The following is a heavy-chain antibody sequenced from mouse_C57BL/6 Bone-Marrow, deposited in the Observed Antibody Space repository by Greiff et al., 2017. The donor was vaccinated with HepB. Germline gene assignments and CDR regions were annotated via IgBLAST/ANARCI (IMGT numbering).Heavy chain of an antibody. J-gene: IGHJ2*01. CDR3: ARDGWEGVYFDY. Sequence: DVKLVESGPGLVKPSQSLSLTCSVTGYSITSGYYWNWIRQFPGNKLEWMGYISYDGSNNYNPSLKNRISITRDTSKNQFFLKLNSVTTEDTATYYCARDGWEGVYFDYWGQGTTLTVSS. D-gene: IGHD1-1*02. CDR1: GYSITSGYY. V-gene: IGHV3-6*01. CDR2: ISYDGSN.